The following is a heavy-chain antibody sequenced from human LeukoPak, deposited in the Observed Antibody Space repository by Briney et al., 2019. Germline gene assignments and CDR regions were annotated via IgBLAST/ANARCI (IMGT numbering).Heavy chain of an antibody. CDR3: TKWSGFGDD. Sequence: PGGSLRLSCAASGFTFSSNSMTWVRQTPGKGLEWVSGISGSGDSTFYADSVKGRFTISRDSSRNTLYLQMSSLRPEDTAVYYCTKWSGFGDDWGQGTLVTVSS. J-gene: IGHJ4*02. V-gene: IGHV3-23*01. D-gene: IGHD3-10*01. CDR2: ISGSGDST. CDR1: GFTFSSNS.